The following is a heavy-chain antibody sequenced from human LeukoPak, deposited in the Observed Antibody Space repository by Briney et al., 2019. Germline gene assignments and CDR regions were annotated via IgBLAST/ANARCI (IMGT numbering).Heavy chain of an antibody. V-gene: IGHV3-64*01. CDR1: GFTFSSYA. CDR3: ARVAAAGSYYYYMDV. CDR2: ISSNGGST. D-gene: IGHD6-13*01. J-gene: IGHJ6*03. Sequence: GGSLRLSCAASGFTFSSYAMHWVRQAPGKGLEYVSAISSNGGSTYYANSVKGRFTISRDNSKNTLYLQMGSLRAEDMAVYYCARVAAAGSYYYYMDVWGKGTTVTVSS.